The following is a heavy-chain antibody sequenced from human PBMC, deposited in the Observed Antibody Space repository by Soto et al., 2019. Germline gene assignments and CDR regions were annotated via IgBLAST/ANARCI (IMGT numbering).Heavy chain of an antibody. CDR2: IIPIFGTA. V-gene: IGHV1-69*01. Sequence: QVQLVQSGAEVRKPGSSVRVSCKASGGSFNRHTISWVRQAPGQGLEWLGGIIPIFGTANHAQKFQGRVKIIAAESTSTVYMELSSLRSDDTAIYYCARGWGYDSTDYYYAYWGQGTLVIVSS. D-gene: IGHD3-22*01. J-gene: IGHJ4*02. CDR1: GGSFNRHT. CDR3: ARGWGYDSTDYYYAY.